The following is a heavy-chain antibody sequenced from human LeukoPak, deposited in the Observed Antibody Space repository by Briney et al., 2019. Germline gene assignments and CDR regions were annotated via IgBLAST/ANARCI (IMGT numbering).Heavy chain of an antibody. Sequence: SETLSLTCAVYGGSFSGYYWSWIRQPPGKGLEWIGEINHSGSTNYNPSLKSRVTISADTSKNQFSLKLRSVTAADTAVYYCARGGVVASPGDAFDIWGQGTMVTVFS. J-gene: IGHJ3*02. D-gene: IGHD2-15*01. CDR2: INHSGST. CDR3: ARGGVVASPGDAFDI. CDR1: GGSFSGYY. V-gene: IGHV4-34*01.